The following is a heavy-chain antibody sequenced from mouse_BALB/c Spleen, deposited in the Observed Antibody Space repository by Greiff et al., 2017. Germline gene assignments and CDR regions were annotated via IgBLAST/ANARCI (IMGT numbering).Heavy chain of an antibody. CDR1: GYAFSSYW. CDR3: ARFPRGNFLYAMDY. V-gene: IGHV1-80*01. Sequence: QVQLQQSGAELVRPGSSVKISCKASGYAFSSYWMNWVKQRPGQGLEWIGQIYPGDGDTNYNGKFKGKATLTADKSSSTAYMQLSSLTSEDSAVYFCARFPRGNFLYAMDYWGQGTSVTVSS. J-gene: IGHJ4*01. CDR2: IYPGDGDT. D-gene: IGHD2-1*01.